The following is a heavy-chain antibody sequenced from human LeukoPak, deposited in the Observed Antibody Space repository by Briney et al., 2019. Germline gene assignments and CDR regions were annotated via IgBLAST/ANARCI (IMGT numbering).Heavy chain of an antibody. CDR1: GGSISSSSYY. Sequence: SETLSLTCTVSGGSISSSSYYWGWIRQPPGKGLEWIGSIYYSGSTNYNPSLKSRVTISVDTSKNQFSLKLSSVTAADTAVYYCARAGEPPSFGYWGQGTLVTVSS. J-gene: IGHJ4*02. CDR3: ARAGEPPSFGY. CDR2: IYYSGST. V-gene: IGHV4-39*07.